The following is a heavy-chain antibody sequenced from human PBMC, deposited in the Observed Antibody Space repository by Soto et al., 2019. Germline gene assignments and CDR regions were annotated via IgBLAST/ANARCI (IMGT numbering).Heavy chain of an antibody. CDR3: ARQVDTAQFTDYFDC. CDR2: IYYSGST. Sequence: SETLSLTCIVSGGSVSSGSYYWNWIRQPPGKGLEWVGYIYYSGSTNYNPSLKSRVTISLDTSKNQFSLKLSSVAAADAALYYWARQVDTAQFTDYFDCWGQGALVTVSS. J-gene: IGHJ4*02. D-gene: IGHD5-18*01. V-gene: IGHV4-61*01. CDR1: GGSVSSGSYY.